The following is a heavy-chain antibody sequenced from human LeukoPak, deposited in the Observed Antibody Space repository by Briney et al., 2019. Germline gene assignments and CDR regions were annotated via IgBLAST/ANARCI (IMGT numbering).Heavy chain of an antibody. CDR3: ARDLGGSYQGYFDL. V-gene: IGHV1-46*01. CDR2: INPSGGAT. D-gene: IGHD1-26*01. Sequence: ASVNVSCKASGGTFSSYAIIWVRQAPGQGLEWMGIINPSGGATSYAQKFQGRVTMTRDTSTSTVYMELSSLRSEDTAVYYCARDLGGSYQGYFDLWGRDTGLSVSS. CDR1: GGTFSSYA. J-gene: IGHJ2*01.